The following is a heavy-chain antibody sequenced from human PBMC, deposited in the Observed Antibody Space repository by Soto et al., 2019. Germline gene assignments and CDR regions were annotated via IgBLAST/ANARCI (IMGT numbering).Heavy chain of an antibody. CDR3: ARGWTPIDY. Sequence: QVQLVQSGAEVKKPGASVQVSCKASGYTFTNFGISWGRQAPGQGLEWMVWISAYKGNTNYAQNFQGRVTMTTATSTSTAYMELRSLRSDDTAVYYCARGWTPIDYWGQGTLLTVS. J-gene: IGHJ4*02. CDR2: ISAYKGNT. V-gene: IGHV1-18*01. CDR1: GYTFTNFG. D-gene: IGHD2-15*01.